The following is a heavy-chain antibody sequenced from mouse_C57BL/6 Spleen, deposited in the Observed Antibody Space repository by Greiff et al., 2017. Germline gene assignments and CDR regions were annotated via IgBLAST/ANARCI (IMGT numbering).Heavy chain of an antibody. CDR1: GFTFSDYG. D-gene: IGHD4-1*01. CDR3: AGLGRGAY. J-gene: IGHJ3*01. CDR2: ISSGSSTI. V-gene: IGHV5-17*01. Sequence: DVKLVESGGGLVKPGGSLKLSCAASGFTFSDYGMHWVRQAPEKGLEWVAYISSGSSTIYYADTVKGRFTISRDNAKNTLFLQMTSLRSEDTAMYYCAGLGRGAYWGQGTLVTVSA.